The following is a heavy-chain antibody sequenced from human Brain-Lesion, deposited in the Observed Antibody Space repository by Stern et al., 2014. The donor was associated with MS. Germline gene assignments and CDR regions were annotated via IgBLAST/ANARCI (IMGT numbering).Heavy chain of an antibody. Sequence: VQLVESGPGLVKPSQTLSLTCIVSGDSISSGSFYWNWIRQPAGKGLEWIGRIYSSGSTNYNPYLKSRVTISGDTPKNQFSLKVISMTAADTAVYYCARETGGYTYGDTDFFDYWGQGALVTVSS. J-gene: IGHJ4*02. D-gene: IGHD5-18*01. CDR3: ARETGGYTYGDTDFFDY. CDR2: IYSSGST. V-gene: IGHV4-61*02. CDR1: GDSISSGSFY.